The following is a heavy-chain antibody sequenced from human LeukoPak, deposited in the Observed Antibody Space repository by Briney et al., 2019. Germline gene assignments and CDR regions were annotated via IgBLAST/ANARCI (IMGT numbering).Heavy chain of an antibody. J-gene: IGHJ4*02. CDR1: GYTFTGYY. CDR2: INPNSGGT. Sequence: GASVKVSCKASGYTFTGYYMHWVRQAPGQGLECMGWINPNSGGTNYAQKFQGRVTMTRDTSISTAYMELSRLRSDDTAVYYCAREVGYDSSGYFVYWGQGTLVTVSS. V-gene: IGHV1-2*02. CDR3: AREVGYDSSGYFVY. D-gene: IGHD3-22*01.